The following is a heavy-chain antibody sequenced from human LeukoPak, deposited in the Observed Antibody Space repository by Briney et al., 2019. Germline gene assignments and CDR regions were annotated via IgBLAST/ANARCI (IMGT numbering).Heavy chain of an antibody. Sequence: GGSLRLSCAGPGLTFSIYAMSWVRQAPGKGLEWVSVIYSGGSTYYADSVKGRFTISRDNSKNTLYLQMNSLRAEDTAVYYCARAISSGWYEDYYYGMDVWGQGTTVTVSS. J-gene: IGHJ6*02. D-gene: IGHD6-19*01. CDR3: ARAISSGWYEDYYYGMDV. CDR1: GLTFSIYA. V-gene: IGHV3-53*01. CDR2: IYSGGST.